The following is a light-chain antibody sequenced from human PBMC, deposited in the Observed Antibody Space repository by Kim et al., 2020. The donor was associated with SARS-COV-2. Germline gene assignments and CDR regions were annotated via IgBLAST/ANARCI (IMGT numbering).Light chain of an antibody. CDR1: QTITDSY. Sequence: LSPGEGATLSCRASQTITDSYLAWYQQKPGQAPRLLIYGASSRATGIPNRFSGSGSGTDFTLTISRLEPEDFAVYYCQHYGDSPYTFGQGTKLEI. CDR3: QHYGDSPYT. CDR2: GAS. V-gene: IGKV3-20*01. J-gene: IGKJ2*01.